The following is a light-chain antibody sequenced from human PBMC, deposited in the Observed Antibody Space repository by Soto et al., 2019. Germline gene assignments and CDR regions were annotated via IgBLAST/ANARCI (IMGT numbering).Light chain of an antibody. CDR3: QQYGSSPPLT. V-gene: IGKV3-15*01. CDR2: GAS. J-gene: IGKJ4*01. CDR1: ESVSSN. Sequence: EIVLTQSPATLSVSPGDRATLSCRASESVSSNVAWYQQKPGQTPRLLIYGASTRATGVPPRFSGSRSGTEFTLTISSLQSEDFVVYYCQQYGSSPPLTFGGGTKVEIK.